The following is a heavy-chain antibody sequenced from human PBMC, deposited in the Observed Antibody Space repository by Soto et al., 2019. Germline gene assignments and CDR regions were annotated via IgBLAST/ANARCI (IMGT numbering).Heavy chain of an antibody. V-gene: IGHV4-59*11. CDR3: ARDRYSYGYYYYYGMDV. D-gene: IGHD5-18*01. Sequence: PSETLSLTCTVSGGSISSHSWSWIRQPPGKGLEWIGYIYYSGSTNYNPSLKSRVTISVDTSKNQFSLKLSSVTAADTAVYYCARDRYSYGYYYYYGMDVWGQGTTVTVSS. CDR1: GGSISSHS. J-gene: IGHJ6*02. CDR2: IYYSGST.